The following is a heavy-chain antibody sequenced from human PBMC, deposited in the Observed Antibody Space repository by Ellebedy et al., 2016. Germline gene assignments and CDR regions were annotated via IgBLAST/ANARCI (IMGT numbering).Heavy chain of an antibody. CDR1: GGSISSGYYS. Sequence: SETLSLTCAVSGGSISSGYYSWSWIRQPPGTGLEWIGYIYHSGRTYYNPSLESRVTISVDRSKNQFFLNLTSVTAADTAVYFCARGPRYFDLWGRGTPVTVSS. V-gene: IGHV4-30-2*01. J-gene: IGHJ2*01. CDR2: IYHSGRT. CDR3: ARGPRYFDL.